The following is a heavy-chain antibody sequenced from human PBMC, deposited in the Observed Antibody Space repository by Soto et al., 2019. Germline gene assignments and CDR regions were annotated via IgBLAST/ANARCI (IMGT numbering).Heavy chain of an antibody. D-gene: IGHD6-19*01. CDR3: VKDGSSGWPYFYDMDV. CDR2: ISYDGRNK. V-gene: IGHV3-30*18. J-gene: IGHJ6*02. CDR1: GFTFSTYF. Sequence: GGSLRLSCAASGFTFSTYFMSWVRQAPGKGLEWVAVISYDGRNKYYADAVKGRFTISRDNSKNTLYLQRSSLRAEDTAVYYCVKDGSSGWPYFYDMDVWGQGTTVTVSS.